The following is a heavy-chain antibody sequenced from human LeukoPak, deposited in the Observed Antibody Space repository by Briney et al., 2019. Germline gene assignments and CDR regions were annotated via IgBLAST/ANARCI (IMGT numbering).Heavy chain of an antibody. CDR2: ISGSGGST. Sequence: GGSLRLSCAASGFTFSSYAMSWVRQAPGKGLEWVSAISGSGGSTYYADSVKGRFTIPRDNSKNTLYLQMNSLRAEDTAVYYCAKGERYFDWLPIYYFDYWGQGTLVTVSS. V-gene: IGHV3-23*01. CDR3: AKGERYFDWLPIYYFDY. CDR1: GFTFSSYA. J-gene: IGHJ4*02. D-gene: IGHD3-9*01.